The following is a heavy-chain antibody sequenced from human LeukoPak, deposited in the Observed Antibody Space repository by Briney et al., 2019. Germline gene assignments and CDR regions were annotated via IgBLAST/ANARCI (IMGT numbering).Heavy chain of an antibody. CDR2: IYSGGTT. CDR3: AQDGGDNSGSNFFHY. J-gene: IGHJ4*02. CDR1: GFTVSSSY. V-gene: IGHV3-66*01. D-gene: IGHD3-22*01. Sequence: GGSLRLSCAASGFTVSSSYMNWVRQAPGKGLEWVSIIYSGGTTYYADSVKDRFTISRDNSKNTLYLQMNSLRAEDTAVYYCAQDGGDNSGSNFFHYWGQGTLVTLSS.